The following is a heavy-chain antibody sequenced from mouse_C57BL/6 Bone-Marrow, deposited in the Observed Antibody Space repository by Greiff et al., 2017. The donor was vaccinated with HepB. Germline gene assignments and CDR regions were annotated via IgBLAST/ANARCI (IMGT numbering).Heavy chain of an antibody. CDR3: ARVNYYGSSYWFAY. Sequence: DVHLVESGGGLVQPGESLKLSCESNEYEFPSHDMSWVRKTPEKRLELVAAINSDGGSTYYPDTMERRFIISRDNTKKTLYLQMSSLRSEDTALYYCARVNYYGSSYWFAYWGQGTLVTVSA. CDR2: INSDGGST. J-gene: IGHJ3*01. CDR1: EYEFPSHD. D-gene: IGHD1-1*01. V-gene: IGHV5-2*01.